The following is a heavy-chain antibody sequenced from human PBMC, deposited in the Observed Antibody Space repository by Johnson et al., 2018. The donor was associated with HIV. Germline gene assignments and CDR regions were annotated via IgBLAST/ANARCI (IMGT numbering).Heavy chain of an antibody. Sequence: VQLVESGGGLVQPGGSLRLSCAASGFTFSSYGMHWVRQAPGKGLEWVAVISYDGSNKYYADSVKGRFTISRDNSKNTLYLQMNSLRAEDTAGYYCAKVGGRHDYGDYLGAFDIWGQGTMVTVSS. CDR2: ISYDGSNK. J-gene: IGHJ3*02. D-gene: IGHD4-17*01. CDR3: AKVGGRHDYGDYLGAFDI. V-gene: IGHV3-30*18. CDR1: GFTFSSYG.